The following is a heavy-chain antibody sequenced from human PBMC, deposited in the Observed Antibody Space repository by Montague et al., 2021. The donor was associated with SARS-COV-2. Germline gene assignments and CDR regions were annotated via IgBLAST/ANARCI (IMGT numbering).Heavy chain of an antibody. Sequence: SETLSLTCTVSGGSLISSSYYWGWIRQPPGKGLEWIGTIYYSGTTYYNPSLKSRVTISVDTSKNQFSLRLSSVTAADTAVYYCASAGVVLGAMFTAMDVWGQGTTVTVSS. D-gene: IGHD3-16*01. CDR2: IYYSGTT. CDR1: GGSLISSSYY. V-gene: IGHV4-39*07. CDR3: ASAGVVLGAMFTAMDV. J-gene: IGHJ6*02.